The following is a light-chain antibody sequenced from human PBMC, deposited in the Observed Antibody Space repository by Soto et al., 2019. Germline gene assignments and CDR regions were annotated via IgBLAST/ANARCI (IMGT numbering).Light chain of an antibody. V-gene: IGLV2-14*03. CDR2: DVS. CDR3: SSYTAITTTRV. J-gene: IGLJ2*01. CDR1: SSDVGSYNY. Sequence: QSALTQPASVSGSPGQSITISCTGTSSDVGSYNYVSWYQQHPGKAPQLMIYDVSSRPSGVSHRFSGPKSGNTASLTISGLQTEDESYYFCSSYTAITTTRVFGGGTQLTVL.